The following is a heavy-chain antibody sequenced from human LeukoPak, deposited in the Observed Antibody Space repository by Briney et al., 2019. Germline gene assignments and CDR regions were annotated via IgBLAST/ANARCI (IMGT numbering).Heavy chain of an antibody. Sequence: QSGGSLRLSCAASGLTFSSYGMHWVRQAPGKGLEWVAFIRYDGSNKYYADSVKGRFTISRDNSKNTLYLQMNSLRAEDTAVYYCAKDSVDIVVVPAAMRIWGQGTMVTVSS. D-gene: IGHD2-2*03. CDR1: GLTFSSYG. V-gene: IGHV3-30*02. CDR3: AKDSVDIVVVPAAMRI. J-gene: IGHJ3*02. CDR2: IRYDGSNK.